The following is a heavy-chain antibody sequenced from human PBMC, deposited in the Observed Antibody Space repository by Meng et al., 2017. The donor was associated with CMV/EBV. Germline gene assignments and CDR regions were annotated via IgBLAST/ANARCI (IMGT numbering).Heavy chain of an antibody. CDR2: IIPIRGIA. V-gene: IGHV1-69*10. CDR3: AREGGVVVPAAIEHYYYYYGMDV. D-gene: IGHD2-2*02. CDR1: GGTFSSYA. Sequence: SVKVSCKASGGTFSSYAISWVRQAPGQGLEWMGGIIPIRGIANYAQKFQGRVTITADKSTSTAYMELSSLRSEDTAVYYCAREGGVVVPAAIEHYYYYYGMDVWGQGTTVTVSS. J-gene: IGHJ6*02.